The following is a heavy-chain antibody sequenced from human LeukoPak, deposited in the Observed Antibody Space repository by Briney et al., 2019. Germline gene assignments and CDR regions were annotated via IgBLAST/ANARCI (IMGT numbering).Heavy chain of an antibody. CDR2: ISWNSGSI. J-gene: IGHJ4*02. D-gene: IGHD5-12*01. CDR1: GFTFDDYA. CDR3: AKGVVATIHWYFDY. V-gene: IGHV3-9*01. Sequence: GGSLRLSCAASGFTFDDYAMHWVRRAPGKGLEWVSGISWNSGSIGYADSVKGRFTISRDNAKNSLYLQMNSLRAEDTALYYCAKGVVATIHWYFDYWGQGTLVTVSS.